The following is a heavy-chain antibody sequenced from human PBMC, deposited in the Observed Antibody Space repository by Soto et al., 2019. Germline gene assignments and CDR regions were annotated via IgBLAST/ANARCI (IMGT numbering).Heavy chain of an antibody. V-gene: IGHV3-21*01. J-gene: IGHJ4*02. CDR2: ISSSSSYI. CDR1: GFTFSSYS. D-gene: IGHD3-22*01. CDR3: AREYYYDSGRIGASGGVLDY. Sequence: EVQLVESGGGLVQPGGSLRLSCAASGFTFSSYSMNWVRQAPGKGLEWVSSISSSSSYIYYADSVKGRLTISRDNAKNSLYLQMNSLSAEDTAVYYCAREYYYDSGRIGASGGVLDYWGQGTLVTVSS.